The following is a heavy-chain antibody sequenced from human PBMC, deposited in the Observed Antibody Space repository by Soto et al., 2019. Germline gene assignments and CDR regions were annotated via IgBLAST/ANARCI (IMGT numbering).Heavy chain of an antibody. CDR3: ARGEKYYDFWSGYYRGTYFQH. CDR1: GYTFTSYG. D-gene: IGHD3-3*01. Sequence: QVQLVQSGAEVKKPGASVKVSCKASGYTFTSYGISWVRQAPGQGLEWMGWISAYNGNTNYAQKLQGRVTMTTDTSTSTAYMELRSLRSGDTAVYYCARGEKYYDFWSGYYRGTYFQHWGQGTLVTVSS. V-gene: IGHV1-18*01. CDR2: ISAYNGNT. J-gene: IGHJ1*01.